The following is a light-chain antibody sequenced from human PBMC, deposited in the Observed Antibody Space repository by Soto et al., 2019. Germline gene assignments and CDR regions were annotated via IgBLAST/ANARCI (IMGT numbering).Light chain of an antibody. CDR3: QQYSSLPHT. V-gene: IGKV3-20*01. J-gene: IGKJ2*01. CDR1: QSVTSSY. Sequence: EIVLTQSPGPLSLSPGERATLSCRATQSVTSSYFAWYQQKPGQAPRLLIYGVSSRATDIPDRFSGSGSGTDFTLTISRLEPEDFVVYYCQQYSSLPHTFGQGTKLEVK. CDR2: GVS.